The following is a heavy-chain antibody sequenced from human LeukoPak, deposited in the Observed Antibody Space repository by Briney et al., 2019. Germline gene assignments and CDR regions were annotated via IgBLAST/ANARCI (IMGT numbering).Heavy chain of an antibody. CDR2: IYYSGST. Sequence: SETLSLTCTVSGGSISSSSYYWGWIRQPPGKGLEWIGSIYYSGSTYYNPSLKSRVTISVDTSKNQFSLKLSSVTAADTAVYYCARDSPVWATTWGQGTLVTVSS. D-gene: IGHD1-26*01. J-gene: IGHJ5*02. CDR1: GGSISSSSYY. CDR3: ARDSPVWATT. V-gene: IGHV4-39*07.